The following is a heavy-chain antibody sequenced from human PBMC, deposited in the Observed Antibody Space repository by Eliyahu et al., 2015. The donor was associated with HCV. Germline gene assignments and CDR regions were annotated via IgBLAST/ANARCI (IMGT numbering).Heavy chain of an antibody. CDR3: ARSLTGTTGAFDV. D-gene: IGHD1-7*01. CDR1: RLTFSSYT. Sequence: EVQLMESGGGLIQPGGSLRLSCAASRLTFSSYTMNWVRQAPGKGLEWISNISSSSSFIYYVDSVKGRFTISRDNAKNSLYLQMNSLRTEDTAIYYCARSLTGTTGAFDVWGQGTMVTVSS. J-gene: IGHJ3*01. CDR2: ISSSSSFI. V-gene: IGHV3-48*01.